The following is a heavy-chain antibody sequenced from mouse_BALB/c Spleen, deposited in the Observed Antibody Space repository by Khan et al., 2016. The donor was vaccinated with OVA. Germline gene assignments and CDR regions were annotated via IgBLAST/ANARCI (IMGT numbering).Heavy chain of an antibody. CDR1: GYIFTNYG. CDR2: INTNTGEP. Sequence: QIQLVQSGPELKKPGETVKISCKASGYIFTNYGMNWVKQAPGKGLKWMGWINTNTGEPTFAEEFKERFAFSLETSANTAYLQINSLKNEDTATYFWARGDYIDGSWFAYWGQGTLVTVSA. D-gene: IGHD1-2*01. V-gene: IGHV9-3*02. J-gene: IGHJ3*01. CDR3: ARGDYIDGSWFAY.